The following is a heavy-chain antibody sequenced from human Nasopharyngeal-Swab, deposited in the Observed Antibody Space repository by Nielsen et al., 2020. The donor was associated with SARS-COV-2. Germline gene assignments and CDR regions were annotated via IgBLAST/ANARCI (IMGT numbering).Heavy chain of an antibody. CDR1: GGSISSSSYY. Sequence: SETLSLTCTVSGGSISSSSYYWGWTRQPPGKGLEWIGSIHYRGSTYFNPSLKSRVTMSVDTSKNQFSLKLSSVTAADTAVYYCARHYYDSSAYFYWFDPWGQGTLVTVSS. CDR3: ARHYYDSSAYFYWFDP. CDR2: IHYRGST. J-gene: IGHJ5*02. D-gene: IGHD3-22*01. V-gene: IGHV4-39*01.